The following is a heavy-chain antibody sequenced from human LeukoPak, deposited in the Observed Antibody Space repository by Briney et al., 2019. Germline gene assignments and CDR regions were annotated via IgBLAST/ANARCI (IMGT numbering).Heavy chain of an antibody. CDR2: IYYNGIS. Sequence: SETLSLTCTVSGGSISGYYWSWIRQPPGKGLEWIAYIYYNGISNYNPSLKSRVIISVDSSKNQFSLKLSSVTAADTAVYYCARVLKGYGADYWGQGTLVTVSS. CDR1: GGSISGYY. J-gene: IGHJ4*02. V-gene: IGHV4-59*12. D-gene: IGHD4-17*01. CDR3: ARVLKGYGADY.